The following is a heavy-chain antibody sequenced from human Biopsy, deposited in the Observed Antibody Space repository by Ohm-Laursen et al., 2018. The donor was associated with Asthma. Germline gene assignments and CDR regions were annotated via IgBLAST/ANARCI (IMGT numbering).Heavy chain of an antibody. J-gene: IGHJ1*01. D-gene: IGHD3-3*01. CDR1: GFTFGDYW. CDR2: IKHDGSEK. V-gene: IGHV3-7*01. Sequence: SLRLSCTASGFTFGDYWMSWVRQVPGKGLEWVANIKHDGSEKNHVDSLKGRFTISRDNAKNLLFLQMNSLRAEDTAVYYCARTFRFWSPYHAEHYQLWGQGTLVTVSS. CDR3: ARTFRFWSPYHAEHYQL.